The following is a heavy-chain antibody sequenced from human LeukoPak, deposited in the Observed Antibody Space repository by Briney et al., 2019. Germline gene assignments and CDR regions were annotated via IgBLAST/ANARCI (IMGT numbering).Heavy chain of an antibody. CDR1: GYSISSGYY. V-gene: IGHV4-38-2*02. CDR2: IYHSGST. J-gene: IGHJ4*02. CDR3: ARDLWFGAFDY. D-gene: IGHD3-10*01. Sequence: SETLYLTCAVSGYSISSGYYWGWIRQPQGKGLDWIGSIYHSGSTYYNPSLKSRVTISVDTSKNQFSPKLSSVTAADTAVYYCARDLWFGAFDYWGQGTLVTVSS.